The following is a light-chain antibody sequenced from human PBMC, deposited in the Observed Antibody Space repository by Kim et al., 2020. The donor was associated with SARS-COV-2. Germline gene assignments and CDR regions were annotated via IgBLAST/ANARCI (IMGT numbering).Light chain of an antibody. CDR1: SSDVGNYDL. CDR2: EVT. J-gene: IGLJ2*01. Sequence: GQLIPISCTGTSSDVGNYDLVSWYQHHPGKVPKLIISEVTKRPSGLSDRFSGSKSGNTASLTISGLQTEDEGDYYCCSYADYSTMIFGGGTQLTVL. V-gene: IGLV2-23*02. CDR3: CSYADYSTMI.